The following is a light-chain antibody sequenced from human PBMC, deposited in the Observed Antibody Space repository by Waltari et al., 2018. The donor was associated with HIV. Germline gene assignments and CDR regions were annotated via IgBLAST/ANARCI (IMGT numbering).Light chain of an antibody. CDR3: QQYGSFPWT. V-gene: IGKV1-27*01. J-gene: IGKJ1*01. CDR2: AAS. Sequence: DIQMTQSPSSLSASVGDRVTITCRASQGISNYLAWYQQKPGKVPKVLIYAASTLQSGVPSRFSGSGSGTDFTLTIRSLRAEDVAIYYCQQYGSFPWTFGQGTKVEIK. CDR1: QGISNY.